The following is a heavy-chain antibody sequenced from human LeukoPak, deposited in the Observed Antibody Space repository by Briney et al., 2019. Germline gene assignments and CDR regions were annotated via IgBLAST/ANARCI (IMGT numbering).Heavy chain of an antibody. Sequence: SETLSLTCTVPGASINNKFWTWIRQPPGKGLEWIGYIYSSGSANYNPSLKSRVIISGDTSKNQISLNLTSVTAADTAVYFCARHRDYYDTWGHGTLVTVSS. CDR3: ARHRDYYDT. CDR2: IYSSGSA. J-gene: IGHJ4*01. CDR1: GASINNKF. D-gene: IGHD3-22*01. V-gene: IGHV4-59*08.